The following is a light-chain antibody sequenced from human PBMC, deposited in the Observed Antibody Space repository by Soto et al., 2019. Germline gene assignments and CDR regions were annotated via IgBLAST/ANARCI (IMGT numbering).Light chain of an antibody. CDR3: QQRSKFFWT. J-gene: IGKJ1*01. CDR1: QSVSNY. Sequence: EIVLTQSPATLSLSPGERATLSCRASQSVSNYLAWYQQKPGQAPRLLMYDTSNRAPGIPARFSGSGSVTDFTLTIDRLEPEDFAFYFCQQRSKFFWTFGQGTKVEI. CDR2: DTS. V-gene: IGKV3-11*01.